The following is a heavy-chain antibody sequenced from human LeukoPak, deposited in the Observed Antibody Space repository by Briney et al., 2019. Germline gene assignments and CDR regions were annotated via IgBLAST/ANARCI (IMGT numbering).Heavy chain of an antibody. V-gene: IGHV4-4*09. Sequence: LETLSLTCTVSGGSISSYYWSWIRQPPGKGLEWIGYIYTSGSTNYNPSLKSRVTISVDTSKNQFSLKLSSVTAADTAVYYCARHRVAAGTNWFDPWGQGTLVTVSS. CDR1: GGSISSYY. D-gene: IGHD6-13*01. CDR2: IYTSGST. J-gene: IGHJ5*02. CDR3: ARHRVAAGTNWFDP.